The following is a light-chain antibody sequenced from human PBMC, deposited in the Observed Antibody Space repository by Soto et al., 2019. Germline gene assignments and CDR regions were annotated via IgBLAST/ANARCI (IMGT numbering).Light chain of an antibody. CDR1: GSDVGDSSH. Sequence: QSALTQPRSVSGSPGQSVTISCTATGSDVGDSSHVSWYQQHPGKAPKLMIYDVNKRPSGVPDRFSGSKSGSTASLTISGLQSEDEADYFCCSYAGTYTYVFGTGTKVTVL. J-gene: IGLJ1*01. CDR3: CSYAGTYTYV. CDR2: DVN. V-gene: IGLV2-11*01.